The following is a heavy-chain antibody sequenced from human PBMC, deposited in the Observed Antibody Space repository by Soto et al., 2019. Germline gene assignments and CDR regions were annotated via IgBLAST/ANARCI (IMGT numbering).Heavy chain of an antibody. V-gene: IGHV1-18*04. Sequence: ASVKVSCKASGYTFTSYGISWVRQAPGQGLEWMGWISAYNGNTNYAQKLQGRVTMTTDTSTSTAYMELRSLRSEDTAVYYCARESRKGIIAVAGTGFFYWGQGTLVTVSS. J-gene: IGHJ4*02. D-gene: IGHD6-19*01. CDR2: ISAYNGNT. CDR1: GYTFTSYG. CDR3: ARESRKGIIAVAGTGFFY.